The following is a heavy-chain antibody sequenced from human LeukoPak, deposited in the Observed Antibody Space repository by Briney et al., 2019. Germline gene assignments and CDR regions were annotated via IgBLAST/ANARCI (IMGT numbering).Heavy chain of an antibody. J-gene: IGHJ4*02. D-gene: IGHD5-18*01. CDR2: IYGPGSI. Sequence: GGSLRLSCAASGLIVSSSFTGWVRQAPGKGLEWVSVIYGPGSIYYADSVKGRFTISRDNSKSALFLQMNYLRAEDSAVYYCARGRGDSNGYVHYWGQGTLVTVSS. CDR3: ARGRGDSNGYVHY. V-gene: IGHV3-66*01. CDR1: GLIVSSSF.